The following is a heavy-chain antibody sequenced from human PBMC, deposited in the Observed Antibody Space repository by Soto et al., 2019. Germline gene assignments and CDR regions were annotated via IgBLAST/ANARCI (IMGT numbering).Heavy chain of an antibody. CDR2: ISSSGDDT. Sequence: SCAGFRINAETYVMSWVRQAPWEKLEWVSAISSSGDDTYYADSVKGRFTISRDNSRNTVHLQMNSLRADDTAVYYCYTQGNGHHRGSGSASARRTFD. D-gene: IGHD5-12*01. CDR3: YTQGNGHHRGSGSASARRTFD. J-gene: IGHJ5*02. CDR1: RINAETYV. V-gene: IGHV3-23*01.